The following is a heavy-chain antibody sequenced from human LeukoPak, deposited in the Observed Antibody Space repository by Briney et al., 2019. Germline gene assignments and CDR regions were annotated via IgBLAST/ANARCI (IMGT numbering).Heavy chain of an antibody. V-gene: IGHV3-48*04. J-gene: IGHJ2*01. CDR1: GFSFGAYK. CDR2: IKSSSDAI. D-gene: IGHD3-3*01. Sequence: PGGSLRLSCAASGFSFGAYKMNWVRQAPGKGLEWISHIKSSSDAIFYADSVKGRFTISRDNAQNLLYLQMNSLRAEDTAVYHCARYDFILISYFDLWGRGALVTVSS. CDR3: ARYDFILISYFDL.